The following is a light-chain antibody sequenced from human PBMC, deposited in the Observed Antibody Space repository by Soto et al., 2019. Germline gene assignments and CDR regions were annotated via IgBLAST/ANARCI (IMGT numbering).Light chain of an antibody. CDR1: SGHSSYA. CDR2: LNSDGSH. CDR3: QTWGTGIQGV. Sequence: VLTQSPSASASLEASVKLTCTLSSGHSSYAIAWHQQQPEKGPRYLMKLNSDGSHSKGDGIPDRFSGSSSGAERYLTISSLQSEDEADYYCQTWGTGIQGVFGGGTKLTVL. J-gene: IGLJ3*02. V-gene: IGLV4-69*01.